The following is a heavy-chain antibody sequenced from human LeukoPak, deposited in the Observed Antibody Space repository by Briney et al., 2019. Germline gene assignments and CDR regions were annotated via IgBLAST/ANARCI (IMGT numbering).Heavy chain of an antibody. Sequence: SETLSLTCIVSGGSIDSGGFYWGWIRQPPGKGPEWIGTVYYTGTAYYNPSLQSRVTISVDTSKNQFSLKLSSVTAADTAVYYCARERIGVVDQTNWFDPWGQGTLVTVSS. J-gene: IGHJ5*02. CDR1: GGSIDSGGFY. D-gene: IGHD2-15*01. V-gene: IGHV4-39*07. CDR3: ARERIGVVDQTNWFDP. CDR2: VYYTGTA.